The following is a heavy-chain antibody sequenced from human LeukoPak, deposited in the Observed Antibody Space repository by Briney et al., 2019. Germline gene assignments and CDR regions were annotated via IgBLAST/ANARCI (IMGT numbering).Heavy chain of an antibody. D-gene: IGHD6-19*01. CDR3: AKNPLVSGTIYFDS. V-gene: IGHV3-7*03. J-gene: IGHJ4*02. CDR1: GFTFSSYS. Sequence: GGSLRLSCAASGFTFSSYSMNWVRQAPGKELQWVANIKQDGSAKYYVDSVKGRFTISRDNAKNSLYLQMNSLRAEDTAVYYCAKNPLVSGTIYFDSWGQGTLLTVSS. CDR2: IKQDGSAK.